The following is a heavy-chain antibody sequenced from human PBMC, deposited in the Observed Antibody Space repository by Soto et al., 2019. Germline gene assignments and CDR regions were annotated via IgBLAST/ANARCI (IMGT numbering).Heavy chain of an antibody. CDR3: ARKVPASTSRPDYWYFDL. D-gene: IGHD2-2*01. J-gene: IGHJ2*01. Sequence: EVQLLESGGGLVQPGGSLRLSCPGSGFTFINYAMNWVRQAPGKGLEWVSTISGGGEAPFFADSVRGRFTISSDNSKNPVTLQMHNLGDDDTAVYFGARKVPASTSRPDYWYFDLWCRGTLVTVSS. V-gene: IGHV3-23*01. CDR1: GFTFINYA. CDR2: ISGGGEAP.